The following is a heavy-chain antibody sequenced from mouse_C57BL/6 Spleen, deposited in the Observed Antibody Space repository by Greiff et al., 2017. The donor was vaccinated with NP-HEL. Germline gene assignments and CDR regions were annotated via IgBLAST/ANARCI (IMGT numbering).Heavy chain of an antibody. V-gene: IGHV5-4*01. CDR2: ISDGGSYT. CDR3: ARDHYYGSSYYAMDY. D-gene: IGHD1-1*01. J-gene: IGHJ4*01. CDR1: GFTFSSYA. Sequence: DVHLVESGGGLVKPGGSLKLSCAASGFTFSSYAMSWVRQTPEKRLEWVATISDGGSYTYYPDNVKGRFTISRDNAKNNLYLQMSHLKSEDTAMYYCARDHYYGSSYYAMDYWGQGTSVTVSS.